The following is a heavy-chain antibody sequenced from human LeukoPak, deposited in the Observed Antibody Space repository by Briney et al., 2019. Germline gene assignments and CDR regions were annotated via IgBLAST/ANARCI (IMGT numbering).Heavy chain of an antibody. V-gene: IGHV4-39*01. D-gene: IGHD3-16*01. Sequence: MASKTLSLTCTVSGGSISSSSYSWGWIRQPPGKGLEWIGNVYYSGSTYYNPSLKSRVTISVDTSKNQFSLKLSSVTAADTAVYYLARRGGEEPVRFDYWGQGTLVTVSS. CDR1: GGSISSSSYS. J-gene: IGHJ4*02. CDR2: VYYSGST. CDR3: ARRGGEEPVRFDY.